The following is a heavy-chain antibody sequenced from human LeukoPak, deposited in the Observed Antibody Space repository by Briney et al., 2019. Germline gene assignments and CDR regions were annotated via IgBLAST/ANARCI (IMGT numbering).Heavy chain of an antibody. CDR3: ARDARFLEWLLAGDYYYGMDV. D-gene: IGHD3-3*01. Sequence: ASVKVSCKASGYTFTGYYMHWVRQAPGQGLEWMGWINPNSGGTNYAQKFQGKVTMTRDTSISTAYMELSRLRSDDTAVYYCARDARFLEWLLAGDYYYGMDVWGQGTTVTVSS. V-gene: IGHV1-2*02. J-gene: IGHJ6*02. CDR2: INPNSGGT. CDR1: GYTFTGYY.